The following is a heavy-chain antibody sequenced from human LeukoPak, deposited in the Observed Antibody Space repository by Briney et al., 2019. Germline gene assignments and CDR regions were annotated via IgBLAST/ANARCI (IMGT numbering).Heavy chain of an antibody. J-gene: IGHJ4*02. CDR1: GYTFTSYG. CDR2: ISAYNGNT. Sequence: ASVKVSCKASGYTFTSYGISWVRQAPGQGLEWMGWISAYNGNTNYAQKLQGRVTMTTDTSTCTAYMELRSLRSDDTAVYYCARDTLPTMVRGVTPFDYWGQGTLVTVSS. D-gene: IGHD3-10*01. V-gene: IGHV1-18*01. CDR3: ARDTLPTMVRGVTPFDY.